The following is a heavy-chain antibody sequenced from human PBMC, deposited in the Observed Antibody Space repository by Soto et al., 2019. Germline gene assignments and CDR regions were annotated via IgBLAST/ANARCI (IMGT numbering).Heavy chain of an antibody. D-gene: IGHD1-26*01. CDR2: ISTRGSTI. CDR3: ARVRAGAANGYYGMDV. J-gene: IGHJ6*02. CDR1: GFTLSDYE. V-gene: IGHV3-48*03. Sequence: PGGSLRLSCSASGFTLSDYELHWVRQAPGKGLEWVSYISTRGSTIYCADSVKGRFTISGDNAKNSLYLEVNRLRPEDTGVYYCARVRAGAANGYYGMDVWGQGTTVTVSS.